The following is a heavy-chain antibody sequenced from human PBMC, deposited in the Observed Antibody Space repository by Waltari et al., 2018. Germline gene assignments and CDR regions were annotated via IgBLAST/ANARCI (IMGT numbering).Heavy chain of an antibody. D-gene: IGHD3-10*01. Sequence: QVQLQESGPGLVKPSQTLSLTCTVSGGSISSGGYYWSLIRQHPGKGLEWIGYIYYSGSTYYNPSLKSRVTISVDTSKNQFSLKLSSVTAADTAVYYCARGGGITIHYYFDYWGQGTLVTVSS. J-gene: IGHJ4*02. CDR2: IYYSGST. V-gene: IGHV4-31*03. CDR1: GGSISSGGYY. CDR3: ARGGGITIHYYFDY.